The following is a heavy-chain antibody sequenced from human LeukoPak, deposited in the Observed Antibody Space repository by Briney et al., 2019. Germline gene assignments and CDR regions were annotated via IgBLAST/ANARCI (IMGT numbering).Heavy chain of an antibody. CDR3: VRVMTTTRNFDY. CDR2: ISYDGKNK. J-gene: IGHJ4*02. D-gene: IGHD1-1*01. V-gene: IGHV3-30*04. CDR1: GFTFSSHP. Sequence: GRSLRLSCAASGFTFSSHPMYWVHQTPGKGLEWVALISYDGKNKYYGDSVNGRFTISRDNTKNTLYLQMNSLRADDMGVYYCVRVMTTTRNFDYWGPGTLVTVSS.